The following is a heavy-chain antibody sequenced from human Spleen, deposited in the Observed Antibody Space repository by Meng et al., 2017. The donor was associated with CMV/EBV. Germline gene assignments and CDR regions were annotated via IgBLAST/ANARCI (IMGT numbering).Heavy chain of an antibody. CDR1: GCSVSSGGYY. Sequence: SGCSVSSGGYYWNWIRQPPGKGLEWIGHIYHSGSSFYNPSLESRLTISLDTSKNQISLKLISVTAADAAVYYCAREGGWLQTPYFDYWGQGILVTVSS. J-gene: IGHJ4*02. CDR2: IYHSGSS. V-gene: IGHV4-31*02. D-gene: IGHD5-24*01. CDR3: AREGGWLQTPYFDY.